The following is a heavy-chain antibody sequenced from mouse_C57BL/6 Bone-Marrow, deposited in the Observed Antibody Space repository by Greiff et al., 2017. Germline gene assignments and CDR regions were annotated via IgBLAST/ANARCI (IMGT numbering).Heavy chain of an antibody. CDR1: GFSLTSYG. V-gene: IGHV2-5*01. Sequence: VKLVESGPGLVQPSQSLSITCTVSGFSLTSYGVHWVRQSPGKGLEWLGVIWRGGSTDYNAAFMSRMSITKDNSKSQVFFKMNSLQADDTAIYYCAKKEGNYAMDYWGQGTSVTVSS. CDR3: AKKEGNYAMDY. CDR2: IWRGGST. J-gene: IGHJ4*01.